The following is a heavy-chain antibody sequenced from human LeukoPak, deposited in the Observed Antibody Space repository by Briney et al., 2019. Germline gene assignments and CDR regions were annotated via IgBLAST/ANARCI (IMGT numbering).Heavy chain of an antibody. D-gene: IGHD3-22*01. CDR1: GGSISSYY. Sequence: PSETLSLTCTVSGGSISSYYWSWIRQPPGKGLEWIGYIYYSGSTNYNPYLKSRVTIPVDTPKNQFSLMQSSVTAADTEANYCARVSYYDSSGYYYYYYYMDVWGKGTTVTVSS. CDR3: ARVSYYDSSGYYYYYYYMDV. V-gene: IGHV4-59*01. J-gene: IGHJ6*03. CDR2: IYYSGST.